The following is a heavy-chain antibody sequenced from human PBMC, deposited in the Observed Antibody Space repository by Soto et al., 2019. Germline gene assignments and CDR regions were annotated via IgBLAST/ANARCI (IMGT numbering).Heavy chain of an antibody. Sequence: GESLKISCKGSGYSFTSYWIGWVRQMPGKGLEWMGIIYPGDSDTRYSPSFQGQVTISADKSISTAYLQWSSLKASHTAMYYCARPVFGDYYDEKVRDAFDIWGQGTMVTVSS. J-gene: IGHJ3*02. D-gene: IGHD3-22*01. V-gene: IGHV5-51*01. CDR2: IYPGDSDT. CDR1: GYSFTSYW. CDR3: ARPVFGDYYDEKVRDAFDI.